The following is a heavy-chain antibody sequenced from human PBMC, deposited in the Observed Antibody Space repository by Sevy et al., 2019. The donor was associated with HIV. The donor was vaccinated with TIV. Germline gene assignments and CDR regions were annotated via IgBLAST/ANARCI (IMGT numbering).Heavy chain of an antibody. CDR2: INPKTGGT. CDR3: ARMGDYFDNSGYYPLKY. Sequence: ASVKVSCKASGYTFTGYYIHWLRQAPGQGLQWMGWINPKTGGTYFAKKFQDTVTLTTGTSITTVYLELSGLRFDDTAVYYCARMGDYFDNSGYYPLKYWGQGTLVTVSS. CDR1: GYTFTGYY. D-gene: IGHD3-22*01. V-gene: IGHV1-2*02. J-gene: IGHJ4*02.